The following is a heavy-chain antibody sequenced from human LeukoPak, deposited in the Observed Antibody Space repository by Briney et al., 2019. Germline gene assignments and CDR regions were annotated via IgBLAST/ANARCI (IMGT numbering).Heavy chain of an antibody. CDR1: GGSFSGYY. D-gene: IGHD3-10*01. J-gene: IGHJ4*02. CDR2: IYYSGST. V-gene: IGHV4-34*09. CDR3: ARVGYGSGSNHLDY. Sequence: SETLSLTCAVYGGSFSGYYWSWIRQPPGKGLEWIGYIYYSGSTYYNPSLRGRVTISVDTSKNHFSLKLSSVTAADTAVYYCARVGYGSGSNHLDYWGQGTLVTVSS.